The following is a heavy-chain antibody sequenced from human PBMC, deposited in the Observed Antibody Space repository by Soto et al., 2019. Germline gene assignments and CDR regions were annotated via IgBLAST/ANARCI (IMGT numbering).Heavy chain of an antibody. J-gene: IGHJ4*02. CDR1: GGSFSGYY. V-gene: IGHV4-34*01. CDR3: ARGSRKNYDFWSGYYFDY. Sequence: PSETLSLTCAVYGGSFSGYYWSWIRQPPGKGLEWIGEINHSGSTNYNPSLKSRVTISVDTSKNQFSLKLSSVTAADTAVYYCARGSRKNYDFWSGYYFDYWGQGTLVTVSS. CDR2: INHSGST. D-gene: IGHD3-3*01.